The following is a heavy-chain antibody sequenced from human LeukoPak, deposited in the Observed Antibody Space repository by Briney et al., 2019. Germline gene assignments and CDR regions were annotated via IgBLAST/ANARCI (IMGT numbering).Heavy chain of an antibody. Sequence: SQTLSLTCALSGDDFSSNSATWDWIRQSPSSGLEWLGRTYYRSKLYKEYAVAGKSLGISNADKSKNRCFLQLKSVTPEDTAVYYCARSLRSGSVAFDYWGQGIPVTVSS. CDR2: TYYRSKLYK. CDR3: ARSLRSGSVAFDY. J-gene: IGHJ4*02. V-gene: IGHV6-1*01. CDR1: GDDFSSNSAT. D-gene: IGHD6-19*01.